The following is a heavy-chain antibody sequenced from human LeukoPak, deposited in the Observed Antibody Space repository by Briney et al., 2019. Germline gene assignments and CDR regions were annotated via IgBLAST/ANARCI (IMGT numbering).Heavy chain of an antibody. CDR1: GGSFSGYY. J-gene: IGHJ4*02. Sequence: SETLSLTCCVYGGSFSGYYWSWIRQPPGKGLEWIGEINHSESTNYNPSPKSRVTISVATSKNQFSLTLSSVTAADTAVYYCARGLGYYYDSSGADRLDYWGQGTLVTVSS. CDR2: INHSEST. CDR3: ARGLGYYYDSSGADRLDY. D-gene: IGHD3-22*01. V-gene: IGHV4-34*01.